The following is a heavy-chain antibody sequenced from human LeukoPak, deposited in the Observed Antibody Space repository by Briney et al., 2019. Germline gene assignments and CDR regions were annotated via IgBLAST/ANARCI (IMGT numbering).Heavy chain of an antibody. J-gene: IGHJ4*02. CDR1: GFTFSTYA. CDR2: ISYDGSNK. D-gene: IGHD3-10*01. CDR3: ARTTTPHYYGSGSYALGY. V-gene: IGHV3-30-3*01. Sequence: PGGSLRLSCAASGFTFSTYAMHWVRQGPGKGLEWVAVISYDGSNKYYAVSVKGRFTISRDNSKNTLYLQMSSLSAEDTAVYYCARTTTPHYYGSGSYALGYWGQGTLVTVPS.